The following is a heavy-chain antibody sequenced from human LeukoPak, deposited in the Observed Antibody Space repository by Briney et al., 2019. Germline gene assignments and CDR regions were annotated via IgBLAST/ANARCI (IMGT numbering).Heavy chain of an antibody. CDR2: IIPIFGTP. Sequence: SVKVSCKASGGTFSSHAISWVRQAPGQGLEWMGGIIPIFGTPNYAQKFQGRVTITADESTSTVYMELSSLRSEDTAVYYCARSLGYCSSTSCYTYYYGMDVWGQGTTVTVSS. CDR3: ARSLGYCSSTSCYTYYYGMDV. CDR1: GGTFSSHA. J-gene: IGHJ6*02. D-gene: IGHD2-2*02. V-gene: IGHV1-69*13.